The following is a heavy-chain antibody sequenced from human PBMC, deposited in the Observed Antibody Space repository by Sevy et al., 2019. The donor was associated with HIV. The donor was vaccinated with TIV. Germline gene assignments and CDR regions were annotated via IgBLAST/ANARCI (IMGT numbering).Heavy chain of an antibody. CDR3: ARDLPPSATTVAHFDY. J-gene: IGHJ4*02. Sequence: GGSLRLSCAASGFTFSSYEMNWVRQAPGKGLEWVSYITNSGSSIYYSDSVRGRFTVSRDNAKNSLYLQMKSLRAEATAVYYCARDLPPSATTVAHFDYWGRGTLVIVSS. CDR2: ITNSGSSI. D-gene: IGHD4-17*01. CDR1: GFTFSSYE. V-gene: IGHV3-48*03.